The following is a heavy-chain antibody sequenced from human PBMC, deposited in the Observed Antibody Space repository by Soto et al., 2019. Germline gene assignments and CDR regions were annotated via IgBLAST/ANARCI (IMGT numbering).Heavy chain of an antibody. CDR3: ASYYYDSAN. CDR1: GFTFSSYD. D-gene: IGHD3-22*01. CDR2: ISSSGRTI. Sequence: EVQLVESGGGLVQPGGSLRLSCAASGFTFSSYDMNWVRQAPGKGLEWVSYISSSGRTIYYADSVKGRFTISRDNAKNSLYLQMNSLRAEDTAVYYCASYYYDSANWGQGTLVTVSS. J-gene: IGHJ4*02. V-gene: IGHV3-48*03.